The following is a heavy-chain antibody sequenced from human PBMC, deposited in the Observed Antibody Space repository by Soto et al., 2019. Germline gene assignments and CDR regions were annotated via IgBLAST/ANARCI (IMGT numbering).Heavy chain of an antibody. Sequence: ASVKVSCKASGYTFTSYGISWVRQAPGQGLEWMGWISAYNGNTNYAQKLQGRVTMTTDTSTSTAYMELRSLRSDDTAVYYCGRDGHSVFWSGYYPPDYFDYGGQGPLVTV. CDR2: ISAYNGNT. CDR3: GRDGHSVFWSGYYPPDYFDY. CDR1: GYTFTSYG. D-gene: IGHD3-3*01. V-gene: IGHV1-18*01. J-gene: IGHJ4*02.